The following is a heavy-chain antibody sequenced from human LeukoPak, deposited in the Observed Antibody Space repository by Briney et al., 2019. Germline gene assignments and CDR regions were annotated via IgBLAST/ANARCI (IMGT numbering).Heavy chain of an antibody. V-gene: IGHV3-7*03. CDR1: GFTFNSYW. Sequence: GGSLRLSCAASGFTFNSYWMSWVRQAPGKGLEWVANINQDGSQKYNVDSVKGQFTISRDNAKNSLYLQMNSLRAEDTAVYYCARDFGGAVAGPRFDCWGQGTLVTVSS. J-gene: IGHJ4*02. D-gene: IGHD6-19*01. CDR2: INQDGSQK. CDR3: ARDFGGAVAGPRFDC.